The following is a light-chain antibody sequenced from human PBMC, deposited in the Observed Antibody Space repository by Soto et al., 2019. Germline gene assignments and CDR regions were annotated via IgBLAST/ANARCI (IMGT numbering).Light chain of an antibody. V-gene: IGKV1-5*01. CDR3: QQYNSYPVT. CDR1: QSISSW. J-gene: IGKJ1*01. Sequence: DIQMTQSPSTLSAFVGDGVTLTCRSSQSISSWLAWYQQKPGKVPKVLIYDASSLESGVPSRFSGSGAGTEFTLTISSLQPDDFATYYCQQYNSYPVTFGQGTKVDNK. CDR2: DAS.